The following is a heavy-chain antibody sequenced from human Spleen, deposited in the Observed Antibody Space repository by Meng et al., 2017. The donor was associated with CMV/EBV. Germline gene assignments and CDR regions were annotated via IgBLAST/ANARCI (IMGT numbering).Heavy chain of an antibody. J-gene: IGHJ3*02. CDR2: ISTSGDSV. D-gene: IGHD3-9*01. V-gene: IGHV3-23*01. CDR1: GFSFSSYA. Sequence: GESLKISCVASGFSFSSYAMDWVRRAPGRGLEWVSAISTSGDSVYYADSVKGRFIVSRDNSKNTMYLQMNSPRAEDTAVYYCAKDAGTATGFSALDIWGQGAVVTVSS. CDR3: AKDAGTATGFSALDI.